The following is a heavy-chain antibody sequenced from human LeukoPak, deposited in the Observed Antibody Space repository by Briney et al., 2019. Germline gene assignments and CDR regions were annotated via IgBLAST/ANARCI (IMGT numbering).Heavy chain of an antibody. CDR3: AREFGITIFGVITPLQY. CDR2: ISAYNANT. D-gene: IGHD3-3*01. CDR1: GYNFPSYG. J-gene: IGHJ4*02. V-gene: IGHV1-18*01. Sequence: GASVKVSCKASGYNFPSYGISWVRQAPGQGLEWMGWISAYNANTNYAQKLQDRVTMTTDTSTSTAYMELRSLRSDDTAVYYCAREFGITIFGVITPLQYWGQGTLVTVSS.